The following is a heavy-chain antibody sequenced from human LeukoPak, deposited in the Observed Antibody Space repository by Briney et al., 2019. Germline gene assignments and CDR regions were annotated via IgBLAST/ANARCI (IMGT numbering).Heavy chain of an antibody. CDR3: AKDDVVPFPQYYFDY. CDR1: GFTFSSYA. J-gene: IGHJ4*02. V-gene: IGHV3-23*01. CDR2: ISGSGGST. D-gene: IGHD2-2*01. Sequence: GGSLRLSRAASGFTFSSYAMSWVRPAPGKGLEWVSAISGSGGSTYYADSVNGRFTISRHKSKNSLYLQMNSLRAEDTAVYYCAKDDVVPFPQYYFDYWGQGTLVTVSS.